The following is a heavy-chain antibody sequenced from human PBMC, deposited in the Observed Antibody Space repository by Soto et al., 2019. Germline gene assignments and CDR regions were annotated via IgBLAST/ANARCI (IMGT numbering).Heavy chain of an antibody. V-gene: IGHV4-59*01. CDR2: IHYSGTT. CDR3: ARYNSYAIDY. Sequence: SETLSLTCTVSGTSISSYYWSWIRQPPGNGLEWIANIHYSGTTNYNPSLASRVTLSVDTSKNQFSLKMTSVTAADRAMYFCARYNSYAIDYWGRGTLVTVSS. D-gene: IGHD2-8*01. CDR1: GTSISSYY. J-gene: IGHJ4*02.